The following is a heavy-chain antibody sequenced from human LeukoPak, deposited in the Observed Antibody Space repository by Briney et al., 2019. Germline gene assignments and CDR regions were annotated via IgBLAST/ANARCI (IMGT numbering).Heavy chain of an antibody. Sequence: SETLSLTCAVYGGSFSGYYWSWIRQPPGKGLEWIGEINHSGSTNYNPSLKSRVTISVDTSKNQFSLKLSSVTAADTAVYYCAGDCSSTSCYSTGFDPWGQGTWSPSPQ. CDR2: INHSGST. J-gene: IGHJ5*02. D-gene: IGHD2-2*01. CDR1: GGSFSGYY. V-gene: IGHV4-34*01. CDR3: AGDCSSTSCYSTGFDP.